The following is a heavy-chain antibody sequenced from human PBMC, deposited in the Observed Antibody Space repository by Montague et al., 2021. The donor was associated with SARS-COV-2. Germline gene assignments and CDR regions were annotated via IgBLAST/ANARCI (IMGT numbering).Heavy chain of an antibody. J-gene: IGHJ4*02. V-gene: IGHV6-1*01. CDR3: ARERWAVGVSFDY. CDR1: GDSVSNNSAT. Sequence: CPISGDSVSNNSATWHWIRQSPSRGLEWLGRTYYRSRWSNDYAVSVRSRIIINPDTSTNQFSLQLSSVTPEDTAVYFCARERWAVGVSFDYWGQGTLVTVSS. CDR2: TYYRSRWSN. D-gene: IGHD1-26*01.